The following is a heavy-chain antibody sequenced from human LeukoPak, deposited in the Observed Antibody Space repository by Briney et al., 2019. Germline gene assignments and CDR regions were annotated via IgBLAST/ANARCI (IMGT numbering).Heavy chain of an antibody. D-gene: IGHD3-22*01. Sequence: GRSLRLSCAASGFTFSSYAMHWVRQAPGKGLEWVAVISYDGSNKYYADSVKGRFTISRDNSKSTLYLQMNSLRAEDTAVYFCAKDGDSSGYYWDSWGQGTLVTVSS. CDR3: AKDGDSSGYYWDS. CDR1: GFTFSSYA. J-gene: IGHJ4*02. CDR2: ISYDGSNK. V-gene: IGHV3-30-3*01.